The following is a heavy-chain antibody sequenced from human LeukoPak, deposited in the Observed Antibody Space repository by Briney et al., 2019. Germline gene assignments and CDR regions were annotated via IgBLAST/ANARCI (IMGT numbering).Heavy chain of an antibody. J-gene: IGHJ4*02. CDR2: INHSGST. CDR1: GGSFSGYY. CDR3: ARGVYYDSRPFDY. Sequence: SETLSLTCAVYGGSFSGYYWSWIRQPPGKGLEWIGEINHSGSTNYNPSLKSRVTISVDTSKNQFSLKLSSVTAADTAVYYCARGVYYDSRPFDYWGQGTLVTVSS. V-gene: IGHV4-34*01. D-gene: IGHD3-22*01.